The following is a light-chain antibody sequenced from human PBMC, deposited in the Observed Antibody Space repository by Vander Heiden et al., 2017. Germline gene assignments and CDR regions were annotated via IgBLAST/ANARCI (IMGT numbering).Light chain of an antibody. V-gene: IGLV1-40*01. CDR1: SSNIGAGYD. J-gene: IGLJ2*01. Sequence: QSLPTHPPSAPGAPGPSATIACTGSSSNIGAGYDVLWYQQHPGTAPALLIYGNANRPPRVPDRFSGSKSGTSASLAITGLQAEDEADYYCQSYDSSLSGSKVFGGGTKLTVL. CDR2: GNA. CDR3: QSYDSSLSGSKV.